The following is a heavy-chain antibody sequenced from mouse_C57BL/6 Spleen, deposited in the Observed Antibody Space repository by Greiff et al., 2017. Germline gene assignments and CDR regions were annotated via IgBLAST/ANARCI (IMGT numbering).Heavy chain of an antibody. CDR1: GYTFTDYE. V-gene: IGHV1-15*01. CDR3: TREEYYGSSSFAY. J-gene: IGHJ3*01. Sequence: VKLMESGAELVRPGASVTLSCKASGYTFTDYEMHWVKQTPVHGLEWIGAIDPETGGTAYNQKFKGKAILTADKSSSTAYMELRSLTSEDSAVYYCTREEYYGSSSFAYWGQGTLVTVSA. CDR2: IDPETGGT. D-gene: IGHD1-1*01.